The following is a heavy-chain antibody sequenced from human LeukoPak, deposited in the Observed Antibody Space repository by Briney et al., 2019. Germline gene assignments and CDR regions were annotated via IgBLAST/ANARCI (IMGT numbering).Heavy chain of an antibody. CDR3: ARGPLRDILWDSDDWFDP. J-gene: IGHJ5*02. CDR1: GFTFSSYW. Sequence: GGSLRLSCAASGFTFSSYWMSWVRQAPGKGLEWVANIKQDGSEKYYVDSVKGRFTISRDNAKYSLYPQMNSLRAEDTAVYYCARGPLRDILWDSDDWFDPWGQGTLVTVSS. V-gene: IGHV3-7*01. D-gene: IGHD2-21*01. CDR2: IKQDGSEK.